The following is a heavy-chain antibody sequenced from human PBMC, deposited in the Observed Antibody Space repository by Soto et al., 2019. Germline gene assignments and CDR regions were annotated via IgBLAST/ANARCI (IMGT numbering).Heavy chain of an antibody. V-gene: IGHV1-69*08. CDR2: IIPTLGTA. D-gene: IGHD6-19*01. CDR1: GGIFRSYT. Sequence: QVQLVQSGAEVKKPGSSVNVSCKASGGIFRSYTISWVRQAPGQGIEWMGRIIPTLGTAISAQKFQDRVTITADKSTSTVYIVLSSLSSEDTAMYYWARRGPSHTGSSWYAFDIWGQGTMVTVSS. J-gene: IGHJ3*02. CDR3: ARRGPSHTGSSWYAFDI.